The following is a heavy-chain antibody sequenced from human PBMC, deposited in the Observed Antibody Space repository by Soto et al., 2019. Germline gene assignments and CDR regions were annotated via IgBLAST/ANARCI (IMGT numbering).Heavy chain of an antibody. CDR2: IWYDGSNK. Sequence: GGSLRLSCAAAGFTFSSYGMHWVRQAPGKGLEWVAVIWYDGSNKYYADSVKGRFTISRDNSKNTLYLQMNSLRAEDTAVYYCARDRPPYYDSSGYFDYWGQGTLVTVSS. J-gene: IGHJ4*02. V-gene: IGHV3-33*01. CDR3: ARDRPPYYDSSGYFDY. D-gene: IGHD3-22*01. CDR1: GFTFSSYG.